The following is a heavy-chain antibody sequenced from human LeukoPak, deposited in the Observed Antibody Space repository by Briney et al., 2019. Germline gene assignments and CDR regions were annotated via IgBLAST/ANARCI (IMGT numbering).Heavy chain of an antibody. CDR3: AKGVRGVGALNWFDP. Sequence: GGSLRLSCAASGFTFNSYAMSWVRQAPGKGLEWVSAISGSGGSTYYADSVKGRFTISSDNSKNTLYLQMNSLRAEDTAVYYCAKGVRGVGALNWFDPWGQGTLVTVSS. CDR2: ISGSGGST. CDR1: GFTFNSYA. D-gene: IGHD1-26*01. V-gene: IGHV3-23*01. J-gene: IGHJ5*02.